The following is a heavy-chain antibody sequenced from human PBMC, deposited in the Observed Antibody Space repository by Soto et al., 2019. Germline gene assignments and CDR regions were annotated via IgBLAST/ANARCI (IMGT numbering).Heavy chain of an antibody. CDR1: GFTFSTYA. D-gene: IGHD6-13*01. CDR3: ARDHPYSSTWKGDHYYGMDV. CDR2: ISYDGSTK. Sequence: QVPLVESGGGVVQPGRSLRLSCAASGFTFSTYAMHWVRQAPGKGLEWVAVISYDGSTKYYADSVKGRFTCSRDNSKNTLYLQMNSLRAEDTAVYFCARDHPYSSTWKGDHYYGMDVWGQGTTVTVSS. V-gene: IGHV3-30-3*01. J-gene: IGHJ6*02.